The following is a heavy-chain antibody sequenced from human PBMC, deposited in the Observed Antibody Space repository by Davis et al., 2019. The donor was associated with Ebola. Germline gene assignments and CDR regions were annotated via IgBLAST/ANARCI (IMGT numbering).Heavy chain of an antibody. CDR1: GGSISSSTYY. CDR3: ARVYWNYNFDY. Sequence: SETLSLTCTVSGGSISSSTYYWGWIRQSPGKGLEWIGYIYYSGSTNYNPSLKSRVTISVDTSKNQFSLNLSSVTAADTAVYYCARVYWNYNFDYWGQGTLVTVSS. J-gene: IGHJ4*02. CDR2: IYYSGST. D-gene: IGHD1-7*01. V-gene: IGHV4-61*05.